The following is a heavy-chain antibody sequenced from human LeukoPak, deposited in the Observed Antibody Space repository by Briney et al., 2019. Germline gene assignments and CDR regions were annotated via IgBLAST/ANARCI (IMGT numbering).Heavy chain of an antibody. CDR1: GYTFTSYG. CDR2: ISAYNGNT. CDR3: ASTIKGWLQFQYYFDY. D-gene: IGHD5-24*01. V-gene: IGHV1-18*01. Sequence: ASVKVSCKASGYTFTSYGISWVRQAPGQGLEWMGWISAYNGNTNYAQKLQGRVTITADESTSTAYMELSSLRSEDTAVYYCASTIKGWLQFQYYFDYWGQGTLVTVSS. J-gene: IGHJ4*02.